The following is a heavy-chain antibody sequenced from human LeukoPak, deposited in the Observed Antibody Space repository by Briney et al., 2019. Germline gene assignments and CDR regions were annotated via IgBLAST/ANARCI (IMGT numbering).Heavy chain of an antibody. D-gene: IGHD5-24*01. CDR1: GLTFSIYV. V-gene: IGHV3-23*01. CDR2: VGGDGRVT. J-gene: IGHJ4*02. CDR3: AKGISADGYNFERGADY. Sequence: GGSLRLSCAVSGLTFSIYVMTWVRQAPGKGLEWVSSVGGDGRVTYYADSVKGRFTISRDNSKNTIFLQMNSLRVEDTAVYYCAKGISADGYNFERGADYWGQGAQVIVSS.